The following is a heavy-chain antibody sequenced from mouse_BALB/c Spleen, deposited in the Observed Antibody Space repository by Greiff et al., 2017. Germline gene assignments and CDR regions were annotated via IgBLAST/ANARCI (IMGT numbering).Heavy chain of an antibody. Sequence: EVKLMESGGGLVKPGGSLKLSCAASGFTFSSYAMSWVRQSPEKRLEWVAEISSGGSYTYYPDTVTGRFTISRDNAKNTLYLEMSSLRSEDTAMYYCARRYGNYAMDYWGQGTSVTVSS. CDR1: GFTFSSYA. CDR2: ISSGGSYT. CDR3: ARRYGNYAMDY. V-gene: IGHV5-9-4*01. D-gene: IGHD2-10*02. J-gene: IGHJ4*01.